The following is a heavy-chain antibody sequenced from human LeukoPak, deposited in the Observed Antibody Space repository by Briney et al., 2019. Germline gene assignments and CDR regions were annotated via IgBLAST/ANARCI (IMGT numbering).Heavy chain of an antibody. D-gene: IGHD3-22*01. CDR1: GGSISSSSYY. CDR2: IYYSGST. V-gene: IGHV4-39*01. J-gene: IGHJ4*02. Sequence: SETLSLTXTVSGGSISSSSYYWGWIRQPPGKGLEWIGSIYYSGSTYYDPSLKSRVTISVDTSKNQFSLKLSSVTAADTAVYYCARLWSYYYDSSGYWYWGQGTLVTVSS. CDR3: ARLWSYYYDSSGYWY.